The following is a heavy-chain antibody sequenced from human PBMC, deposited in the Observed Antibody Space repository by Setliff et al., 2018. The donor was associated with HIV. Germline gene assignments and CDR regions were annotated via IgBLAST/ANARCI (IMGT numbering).Heavy chain of an antibody. J-gene: IGHJ4*02. CDR3: ATDRTQTGISMVRGRLTDPARYPLDY. D-gene: IGHD3-10*01. CDR1: GYPFNNFG. Sequence: ASVKVSCKASGYPFNNFGISWVRQAPGQGLEWLAWINVYDGDTNFAQRFQGRVTMTRDASTGTAYMELRNLRSDDTAVYYCATDRTQTGISMVRGRLTDPARYPLDYWGPGTLVTVSS. CDR2: INVYDGDT. V-gene: IGHV1-18*01.